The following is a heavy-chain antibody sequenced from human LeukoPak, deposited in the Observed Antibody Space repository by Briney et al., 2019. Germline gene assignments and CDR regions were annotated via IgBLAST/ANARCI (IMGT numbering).Heavy chain of an antibody. Sequence: ASVKVSCTASGYTFTGYYMHWVRQAPGQGLEWMGWINPNSGGTNYAQKFQGRVTMTRDTSISTAYMELSRLRSGDTAVYYCARAHHFGQFDYWGQGTLVTVSS. J-gene: IGHJ4*02. D-gene: IGHD3/OR15-3a*01. V-gene: IGHV1-2*02. CDR1: GYTFTGYY. CDR3: ARAHHFGQFDY. CDR2: INPNSGGT.